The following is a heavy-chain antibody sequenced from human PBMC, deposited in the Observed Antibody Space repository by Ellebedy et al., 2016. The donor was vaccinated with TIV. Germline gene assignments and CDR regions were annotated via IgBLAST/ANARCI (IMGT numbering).Heavy chain of an antibody. CDR2: IYYSGRT. V-gene: IGHV4-59*08. CDR1: GGSISSYY. CDR3: ARLREQWLVDY. J-gene: IGHJ4*02. Sequence: MPSETLSLTCTVSGGSISSYYWSWIRQPPGKGLEWIGYIYYSGRTNYNPSLKSRVTISVDTSKNQFSLKLSSVTAADTAVYDCARLREQWLVDYWGQGTLVTGSS. D-gene: IGHD6-19*01.